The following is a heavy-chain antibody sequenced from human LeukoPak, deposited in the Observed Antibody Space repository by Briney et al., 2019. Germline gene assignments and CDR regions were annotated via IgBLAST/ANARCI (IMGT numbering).Heavy chain of an antibody. CDR2: ISAYNGNT. J-gene: IGHJ4*02. V-gene: IGHV1-18*01. Sequence: ASVKVSCKASGYTFTSYGISWVRQAPGQGLEWMRWISAYNGNTNYAQKLQGRVTMTTDTSTSTAYMELRSLRSDDTAVYYCARGGGHYCSSTSCYTPTFDYWSQGTLVTVSS. D-gene: IGHD2-2*02. CDR1: GYTFTSYG. CDR3: ARGGGHYCSSTSCYTPTFDY.